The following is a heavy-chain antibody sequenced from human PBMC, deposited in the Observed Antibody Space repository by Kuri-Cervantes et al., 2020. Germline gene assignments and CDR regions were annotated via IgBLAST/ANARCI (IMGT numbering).Heavy chain of an antibody. Sequence: GESLKISCAASGFTFSSYAMSWVRQAPGKGLEWVSVIYSGGSTYYADSVKGRFTISRDNSKNTLYLQMNSLRAEDTAVYYCARDARVRGVIITTSDYWGQGTLVTVSS. CDR2: IYSGGST. V-gene: IGHV3-66*02. D-gene: IGHD3-10*01. J-gene: IGHJ4*02. CDR1: GFTFSSYA. CDR3: ARDARVRGVIITTSDY.